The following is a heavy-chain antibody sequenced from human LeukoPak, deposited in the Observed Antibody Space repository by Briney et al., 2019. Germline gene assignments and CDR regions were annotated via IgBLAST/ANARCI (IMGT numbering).Heavy chain of an antibody. CDR1: GYTFNRYG. CDR2: INAGNGNI. V-gene: IGHV1-3*01. D-gene: IGHD3-10*01. J-gene: IGHJ5*02. CDR3: ASDVLWFGELENWFDP. Sequence: ASVKVSCKASGYTFNRYGMHWVRQAPGQRLEWMGWINAGNGNIKYSQKFQGRVTITRDTAASTVYMELSSLRSEDTAVYYCASDVLWFGELENWFDPWGQGTLVTVSS.